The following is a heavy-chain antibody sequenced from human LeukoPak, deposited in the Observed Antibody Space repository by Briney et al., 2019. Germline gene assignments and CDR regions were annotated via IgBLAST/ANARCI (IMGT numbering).Heavy chain of an antibody. CDR1: GFTFSTYE. V-gene: IGHV3-48*03. D-gene: IGHD6-19*01. CDR2: ISSSGSTV. CDR3: SLLAVASPQDY. Sequence: GGSLRLSCAASGFTFSTYEMHWVRQATGKGLEWVSDISSSGSTVYYADSVKGRFTTSRDNAKNSLYLQMHSLRAEDTAVYYCSLLAVASPQDYWGQGTLVTVSS. J-gene: IGHJ4*02.